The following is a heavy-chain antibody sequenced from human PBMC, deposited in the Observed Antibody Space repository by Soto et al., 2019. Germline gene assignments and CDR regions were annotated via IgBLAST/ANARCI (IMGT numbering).Heavy chain of an antibody. D-gene: IGHD2-2*01. Sequence: QVQLVESGGGVVQPARSLRLSCAASGFTFSRYGMHWVRQAPGKGLEWVAGISSDGRNKYYADSVNGRFTISRDNSKNTLYLQMDSLRAEDTAVSYCAKGPAIVLVPAAMNYYYGMDVWGQGTTVTVSS. CDR3: AKGPAIVLVPAAMNYYYGMDV. CDR1: GFTFSRYG. J-gene: IGHJ6*02. CDR2: ISSDGRNK. V-gene: IGHV3-30*18.